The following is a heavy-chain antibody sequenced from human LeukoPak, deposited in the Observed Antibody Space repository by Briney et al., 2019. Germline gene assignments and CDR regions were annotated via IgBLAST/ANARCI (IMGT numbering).Heavy chain of an antibody. J-gene: IGHJ4*02. D-gene: IGHD4-17*01. V-gene: IGHV3-7*01. CDR2: MKQDGSEK. CDR3: ARDFVVGDYVAAYFYY. Sequence: PGGSLRLSCAASGFTFSSYWMSWVRQAPGKGLKWVANMKQDGSEKYYVDSVKGRFTISRDNAKNSLYLQMNSLRAEDTAVYYCARDFVVGDYVAAYFYYWGQGTLVTVSS. CDR1: GFTFSSYW.